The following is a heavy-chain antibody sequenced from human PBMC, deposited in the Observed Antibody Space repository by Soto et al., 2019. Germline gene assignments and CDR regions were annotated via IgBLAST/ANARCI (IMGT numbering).Heavy chain of an antibody. J-gene: IGHJ4*02. CDR2: ISGSGGTT. V-gene: IGHV3-23*01. CDR1: GFTFSNYA. CDR3: AISASNWNDFYYFDY. D-gene: IGHD1-1*01. Sequence: GGSLRLSCAASGFTFSNYAMSWVRQAPGKGLEWISTISGSGGTTYYADSVKGRFTISRDNSKNTLYLQMNSLRAEDTAFYYCAISASNWNDFYYFDYWGQGTLVTVSS.